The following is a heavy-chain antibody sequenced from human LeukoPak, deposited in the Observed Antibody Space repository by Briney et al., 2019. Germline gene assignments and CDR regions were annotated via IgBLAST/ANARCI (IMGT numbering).Heavy chain of an antibody. CDR2: IKSKTDGGTT. CDR1: GFTFSNAW. J-gene: IGHJ5*02. Sequence: GGSLRLSCAASGFTFSNAWMSWVRQAPGKGLEWVGRIKSKTDGGTTDYAAPVKGRFTISRDDSKNTLYLQTNSLKTEDAAVYHCTTEISGPPRFDPWGQGTLVTVSS. V-gene: IGHV3-15*01. CDR3: TTEISGPPRFDP. D-gene: IGHD1-14*01.